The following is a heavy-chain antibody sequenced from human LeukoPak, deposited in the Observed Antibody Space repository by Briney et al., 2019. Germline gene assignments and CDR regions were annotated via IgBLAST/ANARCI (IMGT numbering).Heavy chain of an antibody. Sequence: PGGSLRLSCAASGFTFSSYAMSWVRQAPGKGLEWVSVISGGGSSTYYADSVKGRFTISRDNSKNTLYLQMNSLRAEDTAVYYCASGYSSSWYNYYYGMDVWGQGTTVTVSS. D-gene: IGHD6-13*01. CDR1: GFTFSSYA. V-gene: IGHV3-23*01. CDR3: ASGYSSSWYNYYYGMDV. J-gene: IGHJ6*02. CDR2: ISGGGSST.